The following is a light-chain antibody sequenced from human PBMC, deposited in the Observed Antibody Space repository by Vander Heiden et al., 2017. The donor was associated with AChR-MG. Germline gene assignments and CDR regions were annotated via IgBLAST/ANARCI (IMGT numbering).Light chain of an antibody. V-gene: IGKV1-39*01. Sequence: DIQMTQSPSSLSASVGDRVTITCRASQSTSSSYLVWYQQKPGKAPKLLIYAASSLQSGVPSRFSGSGSGTDFTLTISSLQPEDFGTYYCQQSDSTPVTVGGGTKVEIK. CDR3: QQSDSTPVT. CDR2: AAS. J-gene: IGKJ4*01. CDR1: QSTSSSY.